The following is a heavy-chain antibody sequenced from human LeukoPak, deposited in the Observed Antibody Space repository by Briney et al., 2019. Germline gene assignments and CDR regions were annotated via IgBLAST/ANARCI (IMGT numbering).Heavy chain of an antibody. CDR3: ARVGCSSTSCPFDY. D-gene: IGHD2-2*01. CDR2: ISAYNGNT. J-gene: IGHJ4*02. Sequence: ASVKVSCKASGYTFTSYDINWVRQATGQGLEWMGWISAYNGNTNYAQKLQGRVTMTTDTSTSTAYMELRSLRSDDTAVYYCARVGCSSTSCPFDYWGQGTLVTVSS. V-gene: IGHV1-18*01. CDR1: GYTFTSYD.